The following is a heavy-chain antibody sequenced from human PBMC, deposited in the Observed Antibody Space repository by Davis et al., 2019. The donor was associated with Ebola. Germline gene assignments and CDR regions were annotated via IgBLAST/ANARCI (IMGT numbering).Heavy chain of an antibody. D-gene: IGHD1-14*01. V-gene: IGHV3-64*01. CDR1: GFTFSNYA. J-gene: IGHJ5*02. CDR3: AREVLGRFDP. Sequence: GESLKISCAASGFTFSNYAMHWVRQAPGKGLEYVSVLSSDGGTTYYANSVKGRFSISRDNSKNTLYLQMGSLRAEDTAVYYCAREVLGRFDPWGQGTLVTVSS. CDR2: LSSDGGTT.